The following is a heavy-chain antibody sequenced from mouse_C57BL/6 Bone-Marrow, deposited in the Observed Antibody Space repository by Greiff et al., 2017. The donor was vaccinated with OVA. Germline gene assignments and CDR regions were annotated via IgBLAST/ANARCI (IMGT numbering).Heavy chain of an antibody. V-gene: IGHV1-72*01. Sequence: QVQLQQSGAELVKPGASVKLSCKASGYTFTSYWMHWVKQRPGRGLEWIGRIDPNSGGTKYNEKFKSKATMTVDKPSSTADMQLSSLTSEDSAVYYCARGITTVLGDYWGQGTTLTVSS. D-gene: IGHD1-1*01. CDR3: ARGITTVLGDY. J-gene: IGHJ2*01. CDR1: GYTFTSYW. CDR2: IDPNSGGT.